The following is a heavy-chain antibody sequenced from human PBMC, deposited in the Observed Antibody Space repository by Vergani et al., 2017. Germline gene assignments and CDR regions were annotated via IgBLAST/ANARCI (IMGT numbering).Heavy chain of an antibody. CDR3: ARLSXDTTPYLQGGYDC. D-gene: IGHD2-15*01. J-gene: IGHJ4*02. CDR2: ISARYPST. V-gene: IGHV3-23*01. Sequence: EVQLLQSGGGVIQPGGSVGLSCAASGFTFSACPMTWVRQAPGKGLEWVPAISARYPSTYYADSVKGRFTISRDNSKNMLYLQMNSLRTEDPAVYYCARLSXDTTPYLQGGYDCWGQGTLVSVSS. CDR1: GFTFSACP.